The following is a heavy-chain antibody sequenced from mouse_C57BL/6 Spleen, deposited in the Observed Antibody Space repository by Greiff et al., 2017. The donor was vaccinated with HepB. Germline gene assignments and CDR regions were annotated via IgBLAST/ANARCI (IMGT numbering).Heavy chain of an antibody. V-gene: IGHV5-16*01. CDR1: GFTFSDYY. Sequence: EVKLVESEGGLVQPGSSMKLSCTASGFTFSDYYMAWVRQVPEKGLEWVANINYDGSSTYYMDSLKSRFIISRDNAKNILYLQMSSLKSEDTATYYCARDPDYYGSSTGYFDVWGTGTTVTVSS. CDR2: INYDGSST. CDR3: ARDPDYYGSSTGYFDV. J-gene: IGHJ1*03. D-gene: IGHD1-1*01.